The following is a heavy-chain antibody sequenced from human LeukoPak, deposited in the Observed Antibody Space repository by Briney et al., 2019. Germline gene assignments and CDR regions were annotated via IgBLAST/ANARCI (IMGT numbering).Heavy chain of an antibody. CDR3: ARDPYGDYVFDY. CDR2: ISGSGGTT. D-gene: IGHD4-17*01. Sequence: GGSLRLSCAASGFTFSNYAMTWVRQAPGKGLEWVSGISGSGGTTYYADSVKGRFTISRDNSKNTLYLQMNSLRAEDTALYYCARDPYGDYVFDYWGQGTLVTVSS. J-gene: IGHJ4*02. V-gene: IGHV3-23*01. CDR1: GFTFSNYA.